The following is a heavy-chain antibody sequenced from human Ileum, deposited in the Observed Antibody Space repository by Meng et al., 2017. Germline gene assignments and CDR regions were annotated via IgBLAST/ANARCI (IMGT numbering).Heavy chain of an antibody. D-gene: IGHD4-17*01. Sequence: QLRLQESGPGLVKPSETLSPTCSVSLGSFTNNNFSGVWIRRPPGKGLEWIGSIYYGGSTYYNPSLKSRVTISVDTSTNQFSLKLISVTAADTAVYYCARRAHYGDPPRWGQGTLVTVSS. V-gene: IGHV4-39*01. J-gene: IGHJ4*02. CDR3: ARRAHYGDPPR. CDR1: LGSFTNNNFS. CDR2: IYYGGST.